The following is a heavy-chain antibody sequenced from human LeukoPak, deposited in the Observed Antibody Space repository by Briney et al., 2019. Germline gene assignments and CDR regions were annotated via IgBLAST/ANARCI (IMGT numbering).Heavy chain of an antibody. CDR3: ARAQHVDTAMVNYYYYYGMDV. CDR1: GGSISSYY. D-gene: IGHD5-18*01. Sequence: PSETLSLTCTASGGSISSYYWSWIRQPPGKGLEWIGCIYYSGSTNYNPSLKSRVTISVDTSKNQFSLKLSSVTAADTAVYYCARAQHVDTAMVNYYYYYGMDVWGKGTTVTVSS. V-gene: IGHV4-59*01. CDR2: IYYSGST. J-gene: IGHJ6*04.